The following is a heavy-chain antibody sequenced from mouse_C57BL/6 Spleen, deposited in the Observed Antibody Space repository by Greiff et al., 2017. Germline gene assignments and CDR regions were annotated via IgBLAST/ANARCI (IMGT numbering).Heavy chain of an antibody. J-gene: IGHJ4*01. Sequence: QVQLQQSGAELVKPGASVKLSCKASGYTFTSYWMHWVKQRPGQGLEWIGMIHPNSGSTNYNEKFKSKATLTVDKSSSTAYMQLSSLTSEDSAVYYCARGLLTILYAMDYWGQGTSVTVSS. V-gene: IGHV1-64*01. CDR3: ARGLLTILYAMDY. D-gene: IGHD1-1*02. CDR2: IHPNSGST. CDR1: GYTFTSYW.